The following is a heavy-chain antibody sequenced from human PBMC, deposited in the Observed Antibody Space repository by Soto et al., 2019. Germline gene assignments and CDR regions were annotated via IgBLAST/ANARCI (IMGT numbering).Heavy chain of an antibody. V-gene: IGHV3-23*01. CDR3: SRPEALTGTTSY. D-gene: IGHD1-7*01. CDR2: ISRYGDIT. Sequence: PGGSLRLSCAASGFTFNIYAMTWVRQAPGKGLEWVSAISRYGDITYYADSVEGRFTISRDNSKNTLYLQMNSLRADDTAVYYCSRPEALTGTTSYWGQGTLVTVSS. CDR1: GFTFNIYA. J-gene: IGHJ4*02.